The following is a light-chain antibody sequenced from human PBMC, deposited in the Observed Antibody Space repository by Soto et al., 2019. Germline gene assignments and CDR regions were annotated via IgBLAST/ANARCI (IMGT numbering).Light chain of an antibody. CDR3: SSYTNINTRACV. CDR1: ASNIGAGYA. Sequence: QSVLTQPPSVSGAPGQRVTISCTGRASNIGAGYAVHWYQQLPGTAPKLLVYGDSRPSGVPARFSGSKSGTSASLAITGLQAEDEAEYYCSSYTNINTRACVFGTGTKLTVL. J-gene: IGLJ1*01. CDR2: GD. V-gene: IGLV1-40*01.